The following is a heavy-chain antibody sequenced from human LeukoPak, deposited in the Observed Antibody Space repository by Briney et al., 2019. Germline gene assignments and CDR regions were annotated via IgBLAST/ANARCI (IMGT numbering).Heavy chain of an antibody. J-gene: IGHJ4*02. CDR3: ARDCLGSGYCY. D-gene: IGHD3-22*01. Sequence: SETLSLTCTVSGGSISSYYWSWIRKPPGKGLEWIGYIYYSGSTNYNPSLKSRVTISVDTSKNQFSLKLSSVTAADTAVYYCARDCLGSGYCYWGQGTLVTVSS. CDR2: IYYSGST. V-gene: IGHV4-59*01. CDR1: GGSISSYY.